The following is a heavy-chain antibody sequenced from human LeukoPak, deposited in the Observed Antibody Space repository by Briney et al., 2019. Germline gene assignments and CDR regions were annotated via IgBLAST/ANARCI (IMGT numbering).Heavy chain of an antibody. J-gene: IGHJ3*02. CDR1: GFTVSSNY. CDR3: AREDSSGYPDAFDI. D-gene: IGHD3-22*01. V-gene: IGHV3-53*01. CDR2: IYSGGST. Sequence: GGSLRLSCAASGFTVSSNYMSWVRQAPGKGLEWVSVIYSGGSTYYADSVKGRFTISRDNSKNTLYLQMNSLRAEDTAVYYCAREDSSGYPDAFDIWGQGTMVTVSS.